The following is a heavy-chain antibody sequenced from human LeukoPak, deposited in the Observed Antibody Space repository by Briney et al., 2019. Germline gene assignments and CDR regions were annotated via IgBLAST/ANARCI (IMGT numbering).Heavy chain of an antibody. V-gene: IGHV4-59*01. CDR3: ARDRRGGSSLDY. CDR1: GGSISTYY. J-gene: IGHJ4*02. D-gene: IGHD2-15*01. CDR2: IYYSGST. Sequence: PSETLSLTCTVSGGSISTYYWSWIRQPPGKGLEWIGNIYYSGSTNYNPSLKSRVTISVDTSKNQFSLKLSSMTAADTAVYYCARDRRGGSSLDYWGQGTLVTVSS.